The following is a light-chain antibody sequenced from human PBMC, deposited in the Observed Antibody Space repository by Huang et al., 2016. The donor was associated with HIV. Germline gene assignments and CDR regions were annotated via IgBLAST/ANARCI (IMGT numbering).Light chain of an antibody. Sequence: EIVLTQSPGTLSLSPGERATLSCRASQSVSSNYLAWYQQKPGQAPRLLSYGASSRATGIPDRFSGSGSGTDFTLTISRLEPEDFAVYFCQQYVSSPETFGQGTKVEIK. J-gene: IGKJ1*01. V-gene: IGKV3-20*01. CDR1: QSVSSNY. CDR3: QQYVSSPET. CDR2: GAS.